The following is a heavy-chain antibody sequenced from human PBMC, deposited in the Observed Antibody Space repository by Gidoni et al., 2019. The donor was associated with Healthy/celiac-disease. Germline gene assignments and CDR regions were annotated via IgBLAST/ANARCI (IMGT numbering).Heavy chain of an antibody. J-gene: IGHJ5*02. CDR3: ARRGGIAARISGWFDP. CDR1: GGSISSSSYY. CDR2: IYYSGST. D-gene: IGHD6-6*01. V-gene: IGHV4-39*01. Sequence: QLQLQESGPGLVKPSDTLSIPCTVSGGSISSSSYYWGWIRPPPGKGLEWTGSIYYSGSTYYNPSLKSRVTISVDTSKNQFSLKLSSVTAADTAVYYCARRGGIAARISGWFDPWGQGTLVTVSS.